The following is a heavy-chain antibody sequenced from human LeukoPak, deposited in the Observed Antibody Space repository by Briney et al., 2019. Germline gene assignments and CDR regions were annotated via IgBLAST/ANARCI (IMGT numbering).Heavy chain of an antibody. CDR1: GFALSSHW. Sequence: GGSLRLSCAASGFALSSHWMTWVRQAPGMGLEWVGRIKSKTSGGTTDYAAPVEGRFTISRDDSKNTLFLQMNSLKTEDTAFYYCTTYMAARPDNFGFWGQGTLVTVSS. J-gene: IGHJ4*02. V-gene: IGHV3-15*01. D-gene: IGHD6-6*01. CDR2: IKSKTSGGTT. CDR3: TTYMAARPDNFGF.